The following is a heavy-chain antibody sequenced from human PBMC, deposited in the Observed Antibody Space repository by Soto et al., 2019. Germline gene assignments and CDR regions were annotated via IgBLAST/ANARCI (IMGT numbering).Heavy chain of an antibody. CDR3: ARVLDYYYYTDV. CDR2: IYYSGST. Sequence: SETLSLTCTVSGGFISSGGYYWSWIRQHPGKGLEWIGYIYYSGSTNYNPSLKSRVTISVDTSKNQFSLKLRSVTAADTAVYYCARVLDYYYYTDVWGKGTTVTVSS. CDR1: GGFISSGGYY. V-gene: IGHV4-31*03. J-gene: IGHJ6*03.